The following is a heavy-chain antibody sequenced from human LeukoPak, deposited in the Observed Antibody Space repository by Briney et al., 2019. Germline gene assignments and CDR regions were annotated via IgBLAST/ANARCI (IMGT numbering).Heavy chain of an antibody. CDR3: ARAPFYDSSGYYPLPFDY. V-gene: IGHV1-18*01. CDR2: ISAYNGNT. Sequence: ASVTVSCKASGYTFTSYGISWVRQAPGQGLEWMGWISAYNGNTNYAQKHQGRVTMTTDTSTSTAYMELRSLRSDDTAVYYCARAPFYDSSGYYPLPFDYWGQGTLVTVSS. D-gene: IGHD3-22*01. J-gene: IGHJ4*02. CDR1: GYTFTSYG.